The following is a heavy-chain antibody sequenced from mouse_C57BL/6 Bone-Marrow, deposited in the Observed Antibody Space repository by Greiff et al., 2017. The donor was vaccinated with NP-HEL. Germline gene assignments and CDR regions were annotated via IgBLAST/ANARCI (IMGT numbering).Heavy chain of an antibody. V-gene: IGHV14-4*01. J-gene: IGHJ1*03. Sequence: VQLQQSGAELVRPGASVKLSCTASGFNIKDDYMHWVKQRPEQGLEWIGWIDPENGDTEYASKFQGKATITADTSSNTAYLQLSSLTSEDTAVYYCTTGRNLGYFDVWGTGTTVTVSS. CDR1: GFNIKDDY. CDR2: IDPENGDT. CDR3: TTGRNLGYFDV.